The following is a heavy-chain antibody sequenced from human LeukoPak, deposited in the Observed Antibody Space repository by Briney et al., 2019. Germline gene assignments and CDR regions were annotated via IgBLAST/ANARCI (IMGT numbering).Heavy chain of an antibody. J-gene: IGHJ6*02. D-gene: IGHD1-20*01. Sequence: SVRVSCKASGGTFSSYAISWVRQAPGQGLEWMGGIIPIFGTANYAQKFQGRVTITADESTSTAYMELSSLRSEDTAVYYCARATSYNWRSPYPYYYGMDVWGQGTTVTVSS. CDR3: ARATSYNWRSPYPYYYGMDV. V-gene: IGHV1-69*13. CDR2: IIPIFGTA. CDR1: GGTFSSYA.